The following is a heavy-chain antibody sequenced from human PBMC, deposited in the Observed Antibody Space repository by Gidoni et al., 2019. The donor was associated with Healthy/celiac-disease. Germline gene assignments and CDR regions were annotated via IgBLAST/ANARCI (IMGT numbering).Heavy chain of an antibody. Sequence: QVQLVESGGGVVQPGRSLSLSCAASGFTFSSYGMHWVRQAPGKGLELVAVIWYDGSNKYYADSVKGRFTISRDNSKNTLYLQMNSLRAEDTAVYYCASIAAAGTGYFDYWGQGTLVTVSS. D-gene: IGHD6-13*01. J-gene: IGHJ4*02. CDR1: GFTFSSYG. V-gene: IGHV3-33*01. CDR2: IWYDGSNK. CDR3: ASIAAAGTGYFDY.